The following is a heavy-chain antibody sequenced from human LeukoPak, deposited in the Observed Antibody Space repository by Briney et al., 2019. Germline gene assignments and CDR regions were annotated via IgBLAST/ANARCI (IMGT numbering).Heavy chain of an antibody. V-gene: IGHV3-7*01. D-gene: IGHD6-19*01. CDR3: ANSGWSLRDY. CDR1: GFTFSSYW. J-gene: IGHJ4*02. Sequence: GGSLRLSCSASGFTFSSYWMSWVRQAPGKGLEWVANIKQDGSEKYYVDSVKGRFTISRDNAKNSLYLQMNSLRVEDTAVYYCANSGWSLRDYWGQGTLVTVSS. CDR2: IKQDGSEK.